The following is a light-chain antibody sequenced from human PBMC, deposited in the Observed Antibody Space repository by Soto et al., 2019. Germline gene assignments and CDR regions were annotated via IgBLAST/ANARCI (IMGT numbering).Light chain of an antibody. V-gene: IGLV2-23*02. CDR3: CSYAGNSEV. CDR1: SGDVGGYNL. J-gene: IGLJ1*01. CDR2: EVT. Sequence: QSVLTQPASVSGTPGQTITIPCTGTSGDVGGYNLDSWYQQHPGKAPKLMIYEVTERPSGVSNRFSGSKSGNTASLTISGLQPDDEADYYCCSYAGNSEVFGTGTKVTVL.